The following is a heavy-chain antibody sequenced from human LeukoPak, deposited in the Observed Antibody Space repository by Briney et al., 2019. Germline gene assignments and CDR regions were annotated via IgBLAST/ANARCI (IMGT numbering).Heavy chain of an antibody. CDR2: IFGAGRT. Sequence: GGSLRLSCAASGFTLSDTYMSWVRQAAGKGWEWVSTIFGAGRTTYGDSVKGRFTVSRDTYKNTLFLQMKSLRADDTAVYYCAGATKWLAHDFWGQGTLVTVSS. CDR3: AGATKWLAHDF. V-gene: IGHV3-53*01. J-gene: IGHJ4*02. CDR1: GFTLSDTY. D-gene: IGHD6-19*01.